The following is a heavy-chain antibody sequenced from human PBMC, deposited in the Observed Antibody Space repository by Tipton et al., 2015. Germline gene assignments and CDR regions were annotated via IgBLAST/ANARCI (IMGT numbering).Heavy chain of an antibody. CDR1: GYSFTNFW. V-gene: IGHV5-51*01. CDR2: IYPGDSDT. J-gene: IGHJ4*02. Sequence: VQLVQSGAEVKKPGESLKISCKASGYSFTNFWIGWVRQMPGKGLEWMGTIYPGDSDTRYSPSFQGQVTISADKSISTAYLQWSSLRASDSAMFYCARQRDDYFDLWGQGTLVTVSS. D-gene: IGHD2-21*02. CDR3: ARQRDDYFDL.